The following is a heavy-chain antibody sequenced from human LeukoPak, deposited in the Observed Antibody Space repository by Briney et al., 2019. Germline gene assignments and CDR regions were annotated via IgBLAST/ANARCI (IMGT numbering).Heavy chain of an antibody. CDR2: IWHDGSHK. J-gene: IGHJ3*02. Sequence: GGSLRLSCAASGFSFNTYAMHWVRQAPGQGLEWVALIWHDGSHKFYSNSVRGQFTISRDNSKNTVYLQMNSLRAEDTAVYYCAKVPASYSSGWYGGAFDIWGQGTMVTVSS. CDR1: GFSFNTYA. V-gene: IGHV3-30*02. CDR3: AKVPASYSSGWYGGAFDI. D-gene: IGHD6-19*01.